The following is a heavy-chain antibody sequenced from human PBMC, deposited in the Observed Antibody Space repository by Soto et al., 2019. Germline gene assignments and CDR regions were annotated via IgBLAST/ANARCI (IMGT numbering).Heavy chain of an antibody. CDR3: ARDAGYYYDSSGYYIN. CDR1: GGSISSYY. J-gene: IGHJ4*02. D-gene: IGHD3-22*01. V-gene: IGHV4-59*01. Sequence: SETLSLTCTVSGGSISSYYWSWIRQPPGKGLEWIGYIYYSGSTNYNPSLKSRVTISVDTSKNQFSLKLSSVTAADTAVYYCARDAGYYYDSSGYYINWGQGTLVTVSS. CDR2: IYYSGST.